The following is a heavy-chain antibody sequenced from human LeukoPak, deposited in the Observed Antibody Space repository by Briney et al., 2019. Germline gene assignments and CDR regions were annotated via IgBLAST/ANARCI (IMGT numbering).Heavy chain of an antibody. V-gene: IGHV4-39*01. CDR3: AKSGGYGLIDY. CDR1: GGSISSSTDY. J-gene: IGHJ4*02. D-gene: IGHD1-26*01. CDR2: IYSSGST. Sequence: SETLSLTCTVSGGSISSSTDYWGWIRQPPGKGLEWIGSIYSSGSTYYNASLQSRVTISIETSKNQISLRLNSVTAADTAIYYCAKSGGYGLIDYWGQGTLVTVSS.